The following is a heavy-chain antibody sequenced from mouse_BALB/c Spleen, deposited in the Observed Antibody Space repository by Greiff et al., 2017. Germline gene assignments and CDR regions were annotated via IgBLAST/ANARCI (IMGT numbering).Heavy chain of an antibody. J-gene: IGHJ2*01. CDR1: GFNIKDYY. V-gene: IGHV14-4*02. CDR2: IDPENGDT. CDR3: NPGGNPDY. D-gene: IGHD2-1*01. Sequence: VQLQQSGAELVRSGASVKLSCTASGFNIKDYYMHWVKQRPEQGLEWIGWIDPENGDTEYAPKFQGKATMTADTSSNTAYLQLSSLTSEDTAVYYGNPGGNPDYWGQGTTLTVSS.